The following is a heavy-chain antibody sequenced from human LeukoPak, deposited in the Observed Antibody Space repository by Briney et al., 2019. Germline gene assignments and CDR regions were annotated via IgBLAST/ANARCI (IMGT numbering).Heavy chain of an antibody. J-gene: IGHJ4*02. CDR3: ASRLDILTGYYPY. CDR1: GGTFSSYA. Sequence: VASVKVSCKASGGTFSSYAISWVRQAPGQGLEWMGGIIPIFGTANYAQKFQGRVTITADESTSTAYMELSSLRSEDTAVYYCASRLDILTGYYPYWGQGTLVTVSS. D-gene: IGHD3-9*01. V-gene: IGHV1-69*13. CDR2: IIPIFGTA.